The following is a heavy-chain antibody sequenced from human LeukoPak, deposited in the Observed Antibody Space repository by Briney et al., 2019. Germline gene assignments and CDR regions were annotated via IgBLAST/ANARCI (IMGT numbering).Heavy chain of an antibody. CDR3: ARETIGSSWRVDY. D-gene: IGHD6-13*01. Sequence: AETLSLTCSVSGYSISSGYYWGWIRQPPGKGLEWIGNSYHSGTTYYNPSLKSRVTISVDTSKNQFSLKLNSVTAADTAVYYCARETIGSSWRVDYWGQGTLVTVPS. V-gene: IGHV4-38-2*02. CDR1: GYSISSGYY. J-gene: IGHJ4*02. CDR2: SYHSGTT.